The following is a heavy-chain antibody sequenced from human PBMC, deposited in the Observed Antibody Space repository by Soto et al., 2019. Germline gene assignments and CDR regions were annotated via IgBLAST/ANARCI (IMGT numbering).Heavy chain of an antibody. D-gene: IGHD5-18*01. J-gene: IGHJ6*02. CDR1: GYTFTSYY. V-gene: IGHV1-46*01. CDR2: INPSGGST. CDR3: AREAAMVTPAGNYYYYGMDV. Sequence: ASVKVSCKASGYTFTSYYMHWVRQAPGQGLEWMGIINPSGGSTSYAQKFQGRVTMTRDTSTSTVYMELSSLRSEDTAVYYCAREAAMVTPAGNYYYYGMDVWGQGTTVTVS.